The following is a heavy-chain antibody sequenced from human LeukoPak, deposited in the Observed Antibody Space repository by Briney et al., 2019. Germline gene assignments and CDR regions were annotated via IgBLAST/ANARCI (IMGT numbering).Heavy chain of an antibody. V-gene: IGHV3-7*01. CDR1: GFTFSSHW. Sequence: GGSLRLSCAASGFTFSSHWMTWVRQAPGKGLEWVANINQDGSERYYVDSVKGRFTISRDNAKNSLYLQMNSLRAEDTAVYYCARESDYYDSSGYYVYFDYWGQGTLVTVSS. CDR2: INQDGSER. CDR3: ARESDYYDSSGYYVYFDY. D-gene: IGHD3-22*01. J-gene: IGHJ4*02.